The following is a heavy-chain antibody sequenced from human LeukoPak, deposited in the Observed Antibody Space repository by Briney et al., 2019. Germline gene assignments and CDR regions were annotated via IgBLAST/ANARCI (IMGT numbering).Heavy chain of an antibody. CDR1: GFTSNTYW. V-gene: IGHV3-74*03. D-gene: IGHD5-24*01. Sequence: HPGGSLRLSCAASGFTSNTYWMHWVRQAPGKGLVWVSRINGDGSSTTYADSVKGRFTISRDNAKNTLYLQMNSLRAEDTAVYYCARDMEMATISGFDYWGQGTLVTVSS. J-gene: IGHJ4*02. CDR2: INGDGSST. CDR3: ARDMEMATISGFDY.